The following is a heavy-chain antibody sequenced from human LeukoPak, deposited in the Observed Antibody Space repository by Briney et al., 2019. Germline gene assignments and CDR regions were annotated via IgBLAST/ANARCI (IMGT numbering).Heavy chain of an antibody. J-gene: IGHJ6*02. V-gene: IGHV3-23*01. D-gene: IGHD3-3*01. CDR3: AKQSNDFWDGYAAPPGYGMDV. CDR2: ISGSGDHT. Sequence: PGGSLRLSCAASGFTLRNYAMNWVRQAPGKALEWVSAISGSGDHTYSADSVKGRFTISKDNSKNTLYLQMYSLRADDTAVFYCAKQSNDFWDGYAAPPGYGMDVWGQGITVTVSS. CDR1: GFTLRNYA.